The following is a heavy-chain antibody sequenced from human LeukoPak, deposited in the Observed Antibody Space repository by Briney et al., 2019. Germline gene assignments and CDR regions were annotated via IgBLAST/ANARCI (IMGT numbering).Heavy chain of an antibody. J-gene: IGHJ4*02. Sequence: PSETLPLTCTVSGGSFNNYYWNWIRQPAGKGLEWNGRIYSSGSTDYNPSLKSRVTMSVDTSKNHFSLNLTSVTAADSAVYYCARARGRLLLIDYWGQGTLVTVSS. CDR3: ARARGRLLLIDY. D-gene: IGHD2-15*01. CDR1: GGSFNNYY. V-gene: IGHV4-4*07. CDR2: IYSSGST.